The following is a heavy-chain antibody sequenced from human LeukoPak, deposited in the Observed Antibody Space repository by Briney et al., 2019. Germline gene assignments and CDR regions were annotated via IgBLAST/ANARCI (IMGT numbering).Heavy chain of an antibody. CDR1: GFPYSSYS. V-gene: IGHV3-21*01. CDR3: ARDTNSAGAYFDY. CDR2: ISSSSSYI. Sequence: GGSLRLSYAASGFPYSSYSMIWVRQAPGKGLEWVSSISSSSSYIYYADSVKGRFTIYRDNAKNSLYLQMNSLRAEDTAVYYCARDTNSAGAYFDYWGQGTLVTVSS. D-gene: IGHD2-21*01. J-gene: IGHJ4*02.